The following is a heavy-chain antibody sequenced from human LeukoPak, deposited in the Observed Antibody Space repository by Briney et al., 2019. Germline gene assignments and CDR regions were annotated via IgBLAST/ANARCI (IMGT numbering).Heavy chain of an antibody. J-gene: IGHJ6*03. Sequence: PSETLSLTCTVSGGSISSSSYYWGWIRQPPGKGLEWIGSIYYSGSTYYNPSLKSRVTISVDTSKNQFSLKLSSVTAADTAVYYCARPPFWSGYYTGDHYYYMDVWGKGTTVTVSS. CDR2: IYYSGST. D-gene: IGHD3-3*01. CDR3: ARPPFWSGYYTGDHYYYMDV. CDR1: GGSISSSSYY. V-gene: IGHV4-39*01.